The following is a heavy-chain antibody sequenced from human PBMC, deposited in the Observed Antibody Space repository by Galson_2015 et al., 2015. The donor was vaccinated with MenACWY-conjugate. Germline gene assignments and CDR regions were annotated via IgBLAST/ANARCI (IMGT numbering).Heavy chain of an antibody. CDR1: GFRFSSQW. CDR3: ARGGK. J-gene: IGHJ4*01. CDR2: INEDGSDK. D-gene: IGHD5-12*01. Sequence: SLRLSCAASGFRFSSQWLSWVRQAPGKGPECVASINEDGSDKSYMDSVKGRFTISRDNAQNALSLQMNSLSVEDTAVDYCARGGKWGHGTLVTVSS. V-gene: IGHV3-7*03.